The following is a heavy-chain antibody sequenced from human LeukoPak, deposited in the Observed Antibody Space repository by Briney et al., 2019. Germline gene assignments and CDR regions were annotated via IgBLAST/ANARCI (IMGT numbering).Heavy chain of an antibody. CDR3: AREVAI. D-gene: IGHD2-15*01. V-gene: IGHV1-2*02. CDR1: GYTFSDYY. Sequence: ASVKVSCKASGYTFSDYYIHWVRQAPGQGLEWLGWINPNAGVTNCAQHFQGRATLTRATSITTPHLELRSLRSEDTAVYYCAREVAIWGQGTLVTVSS. CDR2: INPNAGVT. J-gene: IGHJ4*02.